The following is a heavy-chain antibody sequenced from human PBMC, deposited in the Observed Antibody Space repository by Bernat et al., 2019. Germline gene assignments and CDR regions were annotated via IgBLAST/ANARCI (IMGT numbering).Heavy chain of an antibody. CDR3: AKVVTIFGVVINANGGGWFDP. Sequence: EVQLLESGGGLVQPGGSLRLSCAASGFTFSSYAMSWVRQAPGKGLEWVSAISGSGGSTYYADSVKGRFTISRDNSKNTLYLQMNSLRAEDTAVYYCAKVVTIFGVVINANGGGWFDPWGQGTLVTVSS. CDR2: ISGSGGST. D-gene: IGHD3-3*01. CDR1: GFTFSSYA. J-gene: IGHJ5*02. V-gene: IGHV3-23*01.